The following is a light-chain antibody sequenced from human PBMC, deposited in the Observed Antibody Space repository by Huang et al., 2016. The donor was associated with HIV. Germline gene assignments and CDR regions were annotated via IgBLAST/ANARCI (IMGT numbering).Light chain of an antibody. CDR3: QQYDNWPLT. Sequence: ERVMTQSQATVSLSPGERATLSCRASLSVSTNLAWYQQRPGQATRLLIDGASTRAIGIPARVRGGGCGAEFTLTMSSLQSEDFAVYYCQQYDNWPLTFGGGTKVQIK. CDR1: LSVSTN. J-gene: IGKJ4*01. CDR2: GAS. V-gene: IGKV3-15*01.